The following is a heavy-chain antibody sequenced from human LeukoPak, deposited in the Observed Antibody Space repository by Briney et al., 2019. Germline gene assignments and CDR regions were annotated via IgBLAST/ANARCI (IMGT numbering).Heavy chain of an antibody. V-gene: IGHV3-74*01. D-gene: IGHD5-18*01. CDR1: GFTFSSYW. CDR2: INTDGSST. CDR3: TRSYSYGFWGAFDI. J-gene: IGHJ3*02. Sequence: SGGSLRLSCAASGFTFSSYWMHWVRQAPGKGLVWVSRINTDGSSTTYADSVKGRFTISRDNAKNTLYLQMNSLRGEDTAVYYCTRSYSYGFWGAFDIWGQGTMVTVSS.